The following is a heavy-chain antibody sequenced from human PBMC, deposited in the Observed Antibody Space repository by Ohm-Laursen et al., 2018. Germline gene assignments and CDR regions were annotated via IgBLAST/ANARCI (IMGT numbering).Heavy chain of an antibody. D-gene: IGHD4-17*01. Sequence: SLRLSCTASGFTFSRDAMSWVRQAPGKGLEWVSSISSSSSYIYYADSVKGRFTISRDNAKNSLYLQMNSLRAEDTAVYYCARGTTVKWGAFDIWGQGTMVTVSS. CDR3: ARGTTVKWGAFDI. CDR1: GFTFSRDA. J-gene: IGHJ3*02. V-gene: IGHV3-21*01. CDR2: ISSSSSYI.